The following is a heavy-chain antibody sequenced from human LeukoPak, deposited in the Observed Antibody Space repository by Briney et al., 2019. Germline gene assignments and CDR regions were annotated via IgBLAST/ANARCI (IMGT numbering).Heavy chain of an antibody. D-gene: IGHD3-22*01. V-gene: IGHV3-7*01. J-gene: IGHJ4*02. CDR3: AKDRGSSGPLDY. CDR2: IKQDGSEK. CDR1: RFTFSTYW. Sequence: GGSLRLFCAASRFTFSTYWMSWVRQAPGKGLEWVANIKQDGSEKYYVDSVKGRFTISRDNSKNTLYLQMNSLRVEDTAVYYCAKDRGSSGPLDYWGQGTLVTVSS.